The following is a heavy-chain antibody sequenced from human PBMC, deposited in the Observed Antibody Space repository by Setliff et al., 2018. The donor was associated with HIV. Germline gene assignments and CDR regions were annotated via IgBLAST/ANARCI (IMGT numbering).Heavy chain of an antibody. CDR3: ARAAAAAGYYYYGMDV. J-gene: IGHJ6*02. V-gene: IGHV4-61*01. CDR1: GDSISSDFY. Sequence: SETLSLTCTVSGDSISSDFYWGWIRQPPGKGLEWIGYIYYSGSTNYNPSLKSRVTISVDTSKNQFSLKLSSVTAADAAVYYCARAAAAAGYYYYGMDVWGQGTTVTVSS. D-gene: IGHD6-25*01. CDR2: IYYSGST.